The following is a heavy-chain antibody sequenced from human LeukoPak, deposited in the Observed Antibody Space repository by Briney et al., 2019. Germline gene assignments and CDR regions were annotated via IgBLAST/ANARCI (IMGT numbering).Heavy chain of an antibody. V-gene: IGHV3-23*01. CDR1: GFTLSSYA. Sequence: PGGSLRLSCAASGFTLSSYAMSWVRQAPGKGLEWVSAISGSGGSTYYADSVKGRFTISRDNSKNTLYLQMNSLRAEDTAVYYCAKDLPYYDFWSGYHGASDIWGQGTMVTVSS. CDR2: ISGSGGST. CDR3: AKDLPYYDFWSGYHGASDI. D-gene: IGHD3-3*01. J-gene: IGHJ3*02.